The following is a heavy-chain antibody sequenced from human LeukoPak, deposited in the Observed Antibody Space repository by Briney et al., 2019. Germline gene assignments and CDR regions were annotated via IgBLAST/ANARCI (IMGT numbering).Heavy chain of an antibody. CDR1: GGSISSYY. Sequence: SETLSLTCTVSGGSISSYYWSWIRQPPGKGLEWIGYIYYSGSTNYNPSLKSRVTISVDTSKNQFSLKLSSVTAADTAVYYCARAGIAVAFDYWGQGTLVTVSS. CDR2: IYYSGST. J-gene: IGHJ4*02. V-gene: IGHV4-59*01. CDR3: ARAGIAVAFDY. D-gene: IGHD6-19*01.